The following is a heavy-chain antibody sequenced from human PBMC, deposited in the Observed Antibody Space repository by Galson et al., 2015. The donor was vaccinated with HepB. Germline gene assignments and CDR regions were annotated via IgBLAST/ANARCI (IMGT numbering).Heavy chain of an antibody. V-gene: IGHV2-70*01. CDR3: ARMPITISQVALMGQYSYYGIDV. CDR2: INWDDDK. Sequence: PALVKPTQTLTLTCTFSGFSLRTNGMSVSWIRQPPGKALEWLALINWDDDKYYTTSLKTRLTISKDTSENHVVLTMTNMDPVDTGTYYCARMPITISQVALMGQYSYYGIDVWGQGTTVTVS. CDR1: GFSLRTNGMS. D-gene: IGHD3-3*01. J-gene: IGHJ6*02.